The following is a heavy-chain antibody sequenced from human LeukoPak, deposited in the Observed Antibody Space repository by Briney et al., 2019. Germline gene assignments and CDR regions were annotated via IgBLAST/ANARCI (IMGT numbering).Heavy chain of an antibody. D-gene: IGHD3-10*01. V-gene: IGHV4-34*01. J-gene: IGHJ3*02. CDR3: ARVPRYYYGSGSYLGAFDI. CDR1: GGSFSGYY. Sequence: PSETLSLTCAVYGGSFSGYYWSWIRQPPGKGLEWIGEINHSGSTNYNPSLKSRVTISVDTSKNQFSLKLSSVTAADTAVYYCARVPRYYYGSGSYLGAFDIWGQGTMVTVSS. CDR2: INHSGST.